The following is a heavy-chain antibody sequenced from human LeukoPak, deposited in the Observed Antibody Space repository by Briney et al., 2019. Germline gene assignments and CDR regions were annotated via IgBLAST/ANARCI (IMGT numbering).Heavy chain of an antibody. CDR3: VRGYSFGPYGMDV. CDR1: GFPFSSYA. Sequence: QAGTSLRLSCAASGFPFSSYAMHWVRQAPGKGLEYVSAISDSGGSTYYADSVKGRFTISRDNSKNTLYLQMSSLRAEGTAVYFCVRGYSFGPYGMDVWGQGTTVTVSS. CDR2: ISDSGGST. V-gene: IGHV3-64D*09. D-gene: IGHD2-15*01. J-gene: IGHJ6*02.